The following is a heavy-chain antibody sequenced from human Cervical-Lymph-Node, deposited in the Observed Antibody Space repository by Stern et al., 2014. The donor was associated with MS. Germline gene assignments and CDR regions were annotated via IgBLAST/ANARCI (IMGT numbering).Heavy chain of an antibody. CDR3: ARVTGRGTRQNWFDS. CDR1: GGSTSSKY. J-gene: IGHJ5*01. V-gene: IGHV4-59*01. D-gene: IGHD1-26*01. Sequence: QVRHAESGPGLVTPSETVSLTCTVPGGSTSSKYWNCTRQPPGKGMEWIGYIYSDGSTNYSPSLKSRVIISLDTSTNQFSLRLPSVTAADTAVYYCARVTGRGTRQNWFDSWGQGTLVTVSS. CDR2: IYSDGST.